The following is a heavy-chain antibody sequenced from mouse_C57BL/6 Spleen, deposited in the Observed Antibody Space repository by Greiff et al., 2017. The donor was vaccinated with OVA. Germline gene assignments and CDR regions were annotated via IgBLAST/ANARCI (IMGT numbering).Heavy chain of an antibody. CDR2: ISYDGST. J-gene: IGHJ2*01. CDR3: ARGGNYFDY. CDR1: GYSFTSGYY. V-gene: IGHV3-6*01. Sequence: DVQLQESGPGLVKPSQSLSLTCSVTGYSFTSGYYWNWIRQFPGNKLEWVGYISYDGSTNYNPSLKNRISITRDTSKNQFFLKLNSGTTEDTATYYCARGGNYFDYWGQGTTLTVSS.